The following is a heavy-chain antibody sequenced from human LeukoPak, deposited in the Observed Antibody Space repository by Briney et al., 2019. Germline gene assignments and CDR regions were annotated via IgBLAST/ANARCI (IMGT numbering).Heavy chain of an antibody. CDR1: GESFSGYY. D-gene: IGHD3-22*01. V-gene: IGHV4-34*01. Sequence: SETLSLTCAVYGESFSGYYCSWIRKPPAKGLQRIGEINHSGSTNYNQSLNSRVTISVDTSTNQFSLKLSSVTAADTAVYYCARAYDSSGPQVDYYYGMDVWGQGTTVTVSS. CDR2: INHSGST. CDR3: ARAYDSSGPQVDYYYGMDV. J-gene: IGHJ6*02.